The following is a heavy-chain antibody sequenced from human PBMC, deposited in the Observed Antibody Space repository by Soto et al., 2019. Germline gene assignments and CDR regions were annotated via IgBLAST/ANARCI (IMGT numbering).Heavy chain of an antibody. Sequence: EVQLVESGGGLVQPGGSLRLSCGASGFTFSTYNMHWFRQGPGKGLGWVSRINSDGSSTRYADSVKGRFTISRDNAKNTLYLQMNSLRVEDTAIYYCARGGAVSSGWYDGHWGRGTLVTVSS. CDR3: ARGGAVSSGWYDGH. CDR2: INSDGSST. V-gene: IGHV3-74*01. CDR1: GFTFSTYN. J-gene: IGHJ4*02. D-gene: IGHD6-19*01.